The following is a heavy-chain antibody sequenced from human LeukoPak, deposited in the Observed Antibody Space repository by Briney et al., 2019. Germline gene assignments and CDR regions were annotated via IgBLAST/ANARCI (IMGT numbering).Heavy chain of an antibody. V-gene: IGHV1-69*05. D-gene: IGHD6-13*01. CDR3: ARGRSIAAAGNYFDY. Sequence: GAPVKISCKASGGTFSSYAISWVRHAPGQGLEWMGGSIPIFGTANYAQKFQGRVTITTDESTSTAYMELSSLRSEDTAVYYCARGRSIAAAGNYFDYWGQGTLVTVSS. J-gene: IGHJ4*02. CDR2: SIPIFGTA. CDR1: GGTFSSYA.